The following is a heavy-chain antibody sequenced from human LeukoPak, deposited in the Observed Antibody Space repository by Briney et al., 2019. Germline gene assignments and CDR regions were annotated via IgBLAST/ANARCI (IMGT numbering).Heavy chain of an antibody. CDR2: IWYDGSNK. V-gene: IGHV3-33*01. D-gene: IGHD2-2*01. Sequence: GGSLRLSCEASGFTFSSYGMHWVRQAPGKGLEWVAVIWYDGSNKYYADSVKGRFTISRDNSKNTLYLQMNSLRAEDTAVYYCARERYCSSTSCSPIMDVWGQGTTVTVSS. CDR1: GFTFSSYG. J-gene: IGHJ6*02. CDR3: ARERYCSSTSCSPIMDV.